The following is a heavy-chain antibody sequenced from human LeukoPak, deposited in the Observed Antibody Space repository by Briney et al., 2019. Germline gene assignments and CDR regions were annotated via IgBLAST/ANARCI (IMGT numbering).Heavy chain of an antibody. CDR2: IYPGDSDT. CDR1: GYSFTSYW. J-gene: IGHJ5*02. CDR3: ARHLYCGGDCWWFDP. Sequence: PGESLKISCKGSGYSFTSYWIGWVRQMPGKGLEWMGIIYPGDSDTRYSPSFQGQVTISADKSISTAYLQWSSLKASDTAMYHCARHLYCGGDCWWFDPWGQGTLVTVSS. D-gene: IGHD2-21*02. V-gene: IGHV5-51*01.